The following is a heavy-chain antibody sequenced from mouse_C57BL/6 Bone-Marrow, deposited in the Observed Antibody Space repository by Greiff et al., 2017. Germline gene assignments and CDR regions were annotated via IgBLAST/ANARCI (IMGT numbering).Heavy chain of an antibody. D-gene: IGHD2-4*01. V-gene: IGHV1-26*01. CDR1: GYTFTDYY. J-gene: IGHJ3*01. Sequence: VQLQQSGPELVKPGASVKISCKASGYTFTDYYMNWVKQSHGKSLEWIGDINPNNGGTSYNQKFKGKATLTVDKSSSTAYMELRSLTSEDSAVYYCARNDYEWVAWFAYWGQGTLVTVSA. CDR2: INPNNGGT. CDR3: ARNDYEWVAWFAY.